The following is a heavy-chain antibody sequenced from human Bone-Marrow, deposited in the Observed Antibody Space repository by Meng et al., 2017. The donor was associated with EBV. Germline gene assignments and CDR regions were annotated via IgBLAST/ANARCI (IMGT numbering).Heavy chain of an antibody. J-gene: IGHJ1*01. Sequence: QVQLVESGGGVVQPGRSLRLFCAASGFTFSSYAMHWVRQAPGKGLEWVAVISYDGSNKYYADSVKGRFTISRDNSKNTLYLQMNSLRAEDTAVYYCARDWQQLVLGYFQHWGQGTLVTVSS. CDR2: ISYDGSNK. V-gene: IGHV3-30-3*01. D-gene: IGHD6-13*01. CDR1: GFTFSSYA. CDR3: ARDWQQLVLGYFQH.